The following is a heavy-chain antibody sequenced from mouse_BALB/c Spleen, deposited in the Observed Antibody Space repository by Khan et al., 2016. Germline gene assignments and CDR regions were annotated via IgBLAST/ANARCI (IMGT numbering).Heavy chain of an antibody. D-gene: IGHD1-1*01. Sequence: EVQLQESGPGLVKPSQSLSLTCTVTGYSITSDYAWNWIRQFPGNKLEWMGYISYSGSTSYNPSLKSRISITRDTSKNQFFLQLNSVTTEDTATYYCARRGSNYFDYWGQGTTLTLSS. V-gene: IGHV3-2*02. CDR2: ISYSGST. CDR1: GYSITSDYA. CDR3: ARRGSNYFDY. J-gene: IGHJ2*01.